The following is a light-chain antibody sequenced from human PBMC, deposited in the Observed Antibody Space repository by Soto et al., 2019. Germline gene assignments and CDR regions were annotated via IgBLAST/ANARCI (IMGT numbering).Light chain of an antibody. CDR1: QGISRF. Sequence: DIQMTQSPPSVSASVGDRVTITCRASQGISRFLAWYQLRPGRAPTLLIHEASTLKSGVPSRFSGSGSGTEFTLTINTLQPEDSATYYCKHVARFPLTYGGGTKVEIK. J-gene: IGKJ4*01. V-gene: IGKV1-12*01. CDR3: KHVARFPLT. CDR2: EAS.